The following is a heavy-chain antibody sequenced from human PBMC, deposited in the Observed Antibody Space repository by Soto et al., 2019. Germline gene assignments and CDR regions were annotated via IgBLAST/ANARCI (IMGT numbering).Heavy chain of an antibody. CDR2: ISYDGSNK. J-gene: IGHJ6*02. CDR3: ARSIIAVAGMGYYYGMDV. CDR1: GFTFSSCA. D-gene: IGHD6-19*01. Sequence: GGSLRLSCAASGFTFSSCAMHWVRQAPGKGLEWVAVISYDGSNKYYADSVKGRFTISRDNSKNTLYLQMNSLRAEDTAVYYCARSIIAVAGMGYYYGMDVWGQGTTVTVSS. V-gene: IGHV3-30-3*01.